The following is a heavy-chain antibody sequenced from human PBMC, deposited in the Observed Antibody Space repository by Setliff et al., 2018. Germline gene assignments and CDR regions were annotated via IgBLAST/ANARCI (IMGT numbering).Heavy chain of an antibody. CDR2: VYYSGTA. CDR3: ARMSGFLYMDV. J-gene: IGHJ6*03. Sequence: PSETLSLTCTVSDGSLSTYYWSWIRQPPGKGLEFIGYVYYSGTANYSPSLRRLITISVNTSKNQFSLKLTSVTAADPAVYYCARMSGFLYMDVWGKGTTVTVSS. V-gene: IGHV4-59*08. D-gene: IGHD3-3*01. CDR1: DGSLSTYY.